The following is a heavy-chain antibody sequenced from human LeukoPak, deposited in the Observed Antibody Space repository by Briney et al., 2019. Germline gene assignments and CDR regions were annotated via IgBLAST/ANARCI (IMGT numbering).Heavy chain of an antibody. Sequence: ASVKVSCKASGYTFTSYGISWVRQAPGQGLEWMGWISAYNGNTNYAQKLQGRVTMTTDTSTSTAYMELRSLRSDDTAVYYCAVGNYYDSSGYYHLGYFDYWGQGTLVTVSS. J-gene: IGHJ4*02. CDR2: ISAYNGNT. CDR1: GYTFTSYG. V-gene: IGHV1-18*01. D-gene: IGHD3-22*01. CDR3: AVGNYYDSSGYYHLGYFDY.